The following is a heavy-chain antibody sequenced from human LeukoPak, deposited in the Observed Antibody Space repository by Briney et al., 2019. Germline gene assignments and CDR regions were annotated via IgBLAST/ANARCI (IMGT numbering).Heavy chain of an antibody. CDR2: IYYSGST. V-gene: IGHV4-59*01. Sequence: SETLSLTCTVSGGSISSYYWSWIRQPPGKGLEWIGYIYYSGSTNYKPSLKSRVTISVDTSKNQFSLKLSSVTAADTAVYYCARGVGYCTNGVCAFDIWGQGTMVTVSS. CDR1: GGSISSYY. J-gene: IGHJ3*02. CDR3: ARGVGYCTNGVCAFDI. D-gene: IGHD2-8*01.